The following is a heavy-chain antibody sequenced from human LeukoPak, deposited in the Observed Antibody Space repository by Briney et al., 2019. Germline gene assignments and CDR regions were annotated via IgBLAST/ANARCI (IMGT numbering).Heavy chain of an antibody. CDR1: GGSITSYY. CDR2: IHYSGTT. Sequence: SETLSLTCTVFGGSITSYYWSWIRQPPGKGLEWIGYIHYSGTTNYNPSLNSRVTISVDTSKNHFSLKLISVTAADTAFYYCARGQMERLAPFDYWGQGALVTVSS. J-gene: IGHJ4*02. CDR3: ARGQMERLAPFDY. V-gene: IGHV4-59*01. D-gene: IGHD1-1*01.